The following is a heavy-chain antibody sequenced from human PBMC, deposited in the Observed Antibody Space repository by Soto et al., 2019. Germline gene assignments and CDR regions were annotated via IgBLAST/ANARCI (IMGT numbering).Heavy chain of an antibody. J-gene: IGHJ3*01. D-gene: IGHD4-17*01. CDR2: ISWDDDK. Sequence: QITLKESGPTLVKPTQTLTLTCTFSGFSLSTTEVAVAWIRQPPGKAPESLALISWDDDKRYSPSPKSRLAIAKDTCKNQVVLTTLNMYPVHTATYYCAHSGPDDFGDYGIVGQTDAFDVWGQGTMVTVSS. CDR3: AHSGPDDFGDYGIVGQTDAFDV. CDR1: GFSLSTTEVA. V-gene: IGHV2-5*02.